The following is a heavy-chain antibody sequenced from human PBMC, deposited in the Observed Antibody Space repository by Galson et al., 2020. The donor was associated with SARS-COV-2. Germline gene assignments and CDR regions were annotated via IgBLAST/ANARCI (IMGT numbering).Heavy chain of an antibody. Sequence: GGSLRLSCAASGFSFSDVWMTWVRQAPGKGLEWVAFIKSKSDGGTADYAAPAKGRFTISRDDSKRTLYLQMNSLKSDDTGVYYCSTLRNRGQGTLVTVSS. J-gene: IGHJ4*02. CDR2: IKSKSDGGTA. D-gene: IGHD3-16*01. CDR1: GFSFSDVW. V-gene: IGHV3-15*01. CDR3: STLRN.